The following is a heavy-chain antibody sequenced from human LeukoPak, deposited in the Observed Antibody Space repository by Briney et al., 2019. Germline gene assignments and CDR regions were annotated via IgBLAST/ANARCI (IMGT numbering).Heavy chain of an antibody. Sequence: PSQTLSLTCTVSRGSAGSGDSCWSWIRLSPRKGLGWIGLIYYRGDINYNSSIKGRVVISRETSSNQFSLKLSSVTAADTAVYYCARDVGLGGGLGGRGTLVTVSS. CDR2: IYYRGDI. V-gene: IGHV4-30-4*01. CDR1: RGSAGSGDSC. D-gene: IGHD3/OR15-3a*01. J-gene: IGHJ4*02. CDR3: ARDVGLGGGL.